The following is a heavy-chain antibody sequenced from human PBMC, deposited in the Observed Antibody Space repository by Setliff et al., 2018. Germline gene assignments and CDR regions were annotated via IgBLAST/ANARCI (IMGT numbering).Heavy chain of an antibody. Sequence: SETLSLTCTVSGGSISSYYWSWIRQSPGKGLECIGYIYYSGSTNYKPSLKSRVTISVDTSKNQFSLKLNSMTAADTAVYYCARGLEGEDYFYYMDVWGKGNTVTVSS. CDR2: IYYSGST. V-gene: IGHV4-59*08. CDR3: ARGLEGEDYFYYMDV. CDR1: GGSISSYY. J-gene: IGHJ6*03. D-gene: IGHD2-21*01.